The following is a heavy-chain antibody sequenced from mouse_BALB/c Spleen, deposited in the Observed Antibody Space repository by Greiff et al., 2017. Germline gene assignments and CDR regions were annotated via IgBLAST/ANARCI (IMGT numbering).Heavy chain of an antibody. CDR1: GYAFSSSW. V-gene: IGHV1-82*01. Sequence: QVHVKQSGPELVKPGASVKISCKASGYAFSSSWMNWVKQRPGQGLEWIGRIYPGDGDTNYNGKFKGKATLTADKSSSTAYMQLSSLTSVDSAVYFCARKGPYYGNYGYYFDYWGQGTTLTVSS. CDR2: IYPGDGDT. J-gene: IGHJ2*01. CDR3: ARKGPYYGNYGYYFDY. D-gene: IGHD2-10*01.